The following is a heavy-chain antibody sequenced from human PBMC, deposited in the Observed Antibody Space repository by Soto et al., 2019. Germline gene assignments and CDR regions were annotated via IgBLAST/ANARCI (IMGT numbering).Heavy chain of an antibody. CDR1: GFTFSGYE. D-gene: IGHD3-3*01. CDR3: AREVTVFGVIIPTPMDV. J-gene: IGHJ6*02. V-gene: IGHV3-48*03. CDR2: ISGSGTTI. Sequence: HPGGSLRLSCEASGFTFSGYEMNWVRQAPGKGLEWISYISGSGTTIYYADSVKGRFTISRDNAKKSLYLQMNSLRAEDTAVYYCAREVTVFGVIIPTPMDVWGQGT.